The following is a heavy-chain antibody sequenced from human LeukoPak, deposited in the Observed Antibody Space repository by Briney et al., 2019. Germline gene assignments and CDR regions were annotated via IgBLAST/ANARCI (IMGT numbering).Heavy chain of an antibody. CDR2: IQQDGSEK. V-gene: IGHV3-7*01. CDR3: ARFGYSHGYGWGGGYYYYYMDV. CDR1: GFTFKTYG. D-gene: IGHD5-18*01. Sequence: GGSLRLSCEASGFTFKTYGMNWVRQAPGKGLEWVANIQQDGSEKYYVDSVKGRFTIFRDNAKNSVYLQMNSLRAEDTAVYYCARFGYSHGYGWGGGYYYYYMDVWGKGTTVTVSS. J-gene: IGHJ6*03.